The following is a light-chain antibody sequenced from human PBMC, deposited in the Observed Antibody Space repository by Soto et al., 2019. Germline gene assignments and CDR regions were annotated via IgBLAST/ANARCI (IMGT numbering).Light chain of an antibody. Sequence: EIVMTQSPATLSVSPGEGATLSCRASQSVRSNLAWYQQKPGQAPRLLIYAASTRATGTPARFSGTESGTEFTLNIIRLQTQDFDVYYCHQYDNWPPWTFGQGTRVEIK. CDR3: HQYDNWPPWT. J-gene: IGKJ1*01. CDR1: QSVRSN. V-gene: IGKV3-15*01. CDR2: AAS.